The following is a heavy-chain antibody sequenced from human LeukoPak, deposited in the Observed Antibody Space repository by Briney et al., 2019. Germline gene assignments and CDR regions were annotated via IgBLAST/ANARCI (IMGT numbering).Heavy chain of an antibody. CDR2: IIPIFGTA. Sequence: SVKVSCKASGGTFSSYAISWARQAPGQGLEWMGGIIPIFGTANYAQKFQGRVTITTDESTSTAYMELSSLRSEDTAVYYCARNIRNGVSVSDAFDIWGQGTMVTVSS. D-gene: IGHD2/OR15-2a*01. V-gene: IGHV1-69*05. J-gene: IGHJ3*02. CDR3: ARNIRNGVSVSDAFDI. CDR1: GGTFSSYA.